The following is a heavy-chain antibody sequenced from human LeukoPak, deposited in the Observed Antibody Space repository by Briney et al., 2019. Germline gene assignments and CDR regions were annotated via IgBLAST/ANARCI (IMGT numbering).Heavy chain of an antibody. J-gene: IGHJ4*02. CDR2: IYSGGSI. Sequence: GGSLRLSCAASGFTFTDYYMSWIRQAPGKGLGWVSVIYSGGSIYYADSVKGRFSISRDNSKNTLYLQMNSLRAEDTAVYYCARGGGSYYVTDHWGQGILVTVSS. CDR3: ARGGGSYYVTDH. V-gene: IGHV3-53*01. D-gene: IGHD1-26*01. CDR1: GFTFTDYY.